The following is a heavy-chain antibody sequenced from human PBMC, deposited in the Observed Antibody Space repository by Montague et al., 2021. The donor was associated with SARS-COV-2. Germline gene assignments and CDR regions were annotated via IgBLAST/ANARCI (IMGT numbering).Heavy chain of an antibody. CDR3: ARDSRTSGWGYAYHGLDV. D-gene: IGHD6-19*01. Sequence: SETLSLTCGVSSGSINSYYWSWIRQSAGKGLEWIGRIYTSGRTNHSPSLKSRVTISVDTSRNHLSLKLPSVTAADTAVYYCARDSRTSGWGYAYHGLDVWGQGTTVIVSS. V-gene: IGHV4-4*07. J-gene: IGHJ6*02. CDR2: IYTSGRT. CDR1: SGSINSYY.